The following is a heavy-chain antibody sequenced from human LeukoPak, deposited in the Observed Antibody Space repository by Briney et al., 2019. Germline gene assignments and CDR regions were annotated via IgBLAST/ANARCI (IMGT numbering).Heavy chain of an antibody. Sequence: SETLSLTCAVYGGSFIRYYWSWIRHPPGKGLEWIGEINHRGSTNYNPSLKSRVTISVDTAKTQFSLKLSSGTAADTAVYYCARGLKVSRARSNMDVWGKGTTVTVSS. J-gene: IGHJ6*04. CDR3: ARGLKVSRARSNMDV. CDR2: INHRGST. V-gene: IGHV4-34*01. CDR1: GGSFIRYY. D-gene: IGHD1-14*01.